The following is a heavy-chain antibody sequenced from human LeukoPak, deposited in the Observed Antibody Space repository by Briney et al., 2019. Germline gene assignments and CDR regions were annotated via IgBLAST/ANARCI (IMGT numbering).Heavy chain of an antibody. V-gene: IGHV3-21*01. CDR1: GFTFRTYS. Sequence: GGSLRLSCVASGFTFRTYSMNWVRQAPGRGLEWVAAITSISNYIWYAVSVKGRFTVSRDNAKTSLYLQMNSLRVEDTAVYYCARDLGVAVVTATLDYWGQGALVTVSS. CDR2: ITSISNYI. J-gene: IGHJ4*02. CDR3: ARDLGVAVVTATLDY. D-gene: IGHD2-15*01.